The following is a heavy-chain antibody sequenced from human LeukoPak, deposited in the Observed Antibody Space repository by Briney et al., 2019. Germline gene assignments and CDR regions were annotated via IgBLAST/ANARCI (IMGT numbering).Heavy chain of an antibody. CDR1: GFTFDDYA. V-gene: IGHV3-23*01. CDR2: ISGSGGST. D-gene: IGHD6-13*01. CDR3: AKDGVYSSSWTDY. Sequence: GGSLRLSCAASGFTFDDYAMHWVRQAPGKGLEWVSAISGSGGSTYYADSVKGRFTISRDNSKNTLYLQMNSLRAEDTAVYYCAKDGVYSSSWTDYWGQGTLVTVSS. J-gene: IGHJ4*02.